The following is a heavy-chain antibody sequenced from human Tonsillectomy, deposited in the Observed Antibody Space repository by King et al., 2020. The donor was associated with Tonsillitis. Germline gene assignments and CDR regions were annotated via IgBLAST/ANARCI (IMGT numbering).Heavy chain of an antibody. J-gene: IGHJ6*02. CDR2: ITVSGSKT. CDR1: GFAFSSYA. Sequence: VQLVESGGAWVQPGGSLRLSCAASGFAFSSYAMSWVRQAPGKGPEWVSAITVSGSKTYYADSVEGRLPISRDNSKNTLYLQMNSLRAEDTAIYYCARGSWGVGPYYGMDVWGRGTTVTVSS. V-gene: IGHV3-23*04. CDR3: ARGSWGVGPYYGMDV. D-gene: IGHD1-26*01.